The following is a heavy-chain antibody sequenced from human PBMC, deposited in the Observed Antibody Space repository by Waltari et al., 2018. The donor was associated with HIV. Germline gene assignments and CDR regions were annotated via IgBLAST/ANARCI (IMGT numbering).Heavy chain of an antibody. CDR3: ARDICNGGSCYSYYFDY. Sequence: QVQLVQSGAEVKKPGASVKVSCKASGYTFTGYYMHWVRQSPGQGLEWMGWINPDIGGTKYAQKFQGRVTMTRYTSIRTAYMELSRLRSDDTAVYYCARDICNGGSCYSYYFDYWGQGTLVTVSS. CDR1: GYTFTGYY. D-gene: IGHD2-15*01. J-gene: IGHJ4*02. CDR2: INPDIGGT. V-gene: IGHV1-2*02.